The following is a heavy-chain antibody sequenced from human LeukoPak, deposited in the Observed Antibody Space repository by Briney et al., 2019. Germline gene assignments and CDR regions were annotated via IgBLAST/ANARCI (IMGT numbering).Heavy chain of an antibody. CDR1: GYSFTSYW. Sequence: GESLKISCKGSGYSFTSYWIGWVRQMPGKGLEWMGIIYPGDSDTRYSPSFQGQVTISADKSISTAYLQWSSLKASDTAMYYCARLQGRRYCGGDCYALDYWGQGTLVTVSS. V-gene: IGHV5-51*01. CDR2: IYPGDSDT. CDR3: ARLQGRRYCGGDCYALDY. D-gene: IGHD2-21*02. J-gene: IGHJ4*02.